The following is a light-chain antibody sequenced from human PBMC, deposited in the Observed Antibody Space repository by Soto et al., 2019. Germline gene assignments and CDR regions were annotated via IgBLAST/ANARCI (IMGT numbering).Light chain of an antibody. CDR1: QSVSSY. Sequence: EIVLTQSPATLSLSPGERATLSCRASQSVSSYLAWCQQKPGQAPRLLIYDASNRATGIPARFSGSGSGTDFTLTIGSLEPEDFAVYYCQQRSNWPPETFGGGTKVDIK. CDR2: DAS. J-gene: IGKJ4*01. CDR3: QQRSNWPPET. V-gene: IGKV3-11*01.